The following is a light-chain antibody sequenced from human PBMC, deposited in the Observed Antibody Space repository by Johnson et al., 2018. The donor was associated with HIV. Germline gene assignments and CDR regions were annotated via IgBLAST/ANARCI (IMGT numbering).Light chain of an antibody. J-gene: IGLJ1*01. CDR1: SSNIGNNY. CDR2: DNN. Sequence: QSVLTQPPSVSAAPGQKVTISCSGSSSNIGNNYVSWYQQLPGTAPKLLIYDNNKRPSGIPDRFSGSKSGTSATLGITALQTGDEDDYYCRTWDSSRSAGPYVFGTGTKVTVL. CDR3: RTWDSSRSAGPYV. V-gene: IGLV1-51*01.